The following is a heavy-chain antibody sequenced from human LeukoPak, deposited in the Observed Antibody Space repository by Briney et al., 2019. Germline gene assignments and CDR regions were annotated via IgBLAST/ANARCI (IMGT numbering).Heavy chain of an antibody. CDR3: ARDTMVRGVINGVYYYYGMDV. CDR1: GYTFTSYD. CDR2: MNPNSGNT. D-gene: IGHD3-10*01. V-gene: IGHV1-8*01. J-gene: IGHJ6*02. Sequence: GASVKVSCKASGYTFTSYDINWVRQATGQGLEWMGWMNPNSGNTGYAQKFQGRVTMTRNTSISTAYMELSSLRSEDTAVYYCARDTMVRGVINGVYYYYGMDVWGQGTKVTVSS.